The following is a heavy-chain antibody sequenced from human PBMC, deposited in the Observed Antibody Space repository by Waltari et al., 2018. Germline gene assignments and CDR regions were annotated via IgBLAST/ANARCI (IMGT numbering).Heavy chain of an antibody. CDR1: GYSISSGYY. D-gene: IGHD2-2*01. J-gene: IGHJ4*02. Sequence: QVQLQESGPGLVKPSETLSLTCAVSGYSISSGYYWGWIRQPPGKGLEWIGSIDHSGSTYYNPSLKSRVTISVDTSKNQFSLKLSSVTAADTAVYYCARLAAPGLVDFRDYWGQGTLVTVSS. CDR3: ARLAAPGLVDFRDY. V-gene: IGHV4-38-2*01. CDR2: IDHSGST.